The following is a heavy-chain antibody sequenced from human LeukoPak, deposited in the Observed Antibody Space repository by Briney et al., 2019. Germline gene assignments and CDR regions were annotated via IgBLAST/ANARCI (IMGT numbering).Heavy chain of an antibody. J-gene: IGHJ4*02. CDR1: GYTFTSYY. V-gene: IGHV1-46*01. Sequence: GASVKVSCKASGYTFTSYYMHWVRQAPGQGLEWMGIINPSGGSTSYAQKFQGRVTMTRNTSISTAYMELSSLRSEDTAVYYCARISSGWYYLLVDDYWGQGTLVTVSS. CDR2: INPSGGST. D-gene: IGHD6-19*01. CDR3: ARISSGWYYLLVDDY.